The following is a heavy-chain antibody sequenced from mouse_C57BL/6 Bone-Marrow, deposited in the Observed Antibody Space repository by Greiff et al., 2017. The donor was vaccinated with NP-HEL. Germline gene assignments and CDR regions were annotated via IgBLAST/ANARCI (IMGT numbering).Heavy chain of an antibody. CDR3: ARPNWDDAMDY. V-gene: IGHV1-64*01. CDR1: GYTFTSYW. D-gene: IGHD4-1*02. CDR2: IHPNSGST. Sequence: VQLQQPGAELVKPGASVKLSCKASGYTFTSYWMHWVKQRPGQGLEWIGMIHPNSGSTNYNEKFKSKATLTVDKSSSTAYMQLSSLTSDDSAVYYGARPNWDDAMDYWGQGTSVTVSS. J-gene: IGHJ4*01.